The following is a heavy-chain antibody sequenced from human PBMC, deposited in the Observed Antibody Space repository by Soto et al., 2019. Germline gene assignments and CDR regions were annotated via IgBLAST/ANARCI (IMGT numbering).Heavy chain of an antibody. J-gene: IGHJ4*02. CDR1: GCGFGRGA. CDR2: LSGSGTST. Sequence: PWGSLRLTCAAAGCGFGRGAMNWIRQAPGTGLEWVSGLSGSGTSTYYADSVKGRFTISRDNSRDTLFLQMNSLTADDTAVYYCAKATTNGGWFNPFDSWGQGALVTVFS. CDR3: AKATTNGGWFNPFDS. V-gene: IGHV3-23*01. D-gene: IGHD6-19*01.